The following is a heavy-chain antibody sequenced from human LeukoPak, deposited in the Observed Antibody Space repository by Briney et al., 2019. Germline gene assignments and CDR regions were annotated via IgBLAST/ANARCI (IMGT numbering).Heavy chain of an antibody. J-gene: IGHJ4*02. CDR2: VLYDGSNK. CDR3: ALYYYGSGSYFPHYFDY. CDR1: GFTFSSYG. Sequence: PGGSLRLSCAASGFTFSSYGMHWVRQAPGKGLEWVAFVLYDGSNKYYADSVKGRFTISRDNSKNTLYLQMNTLRAEDTAVYYCALYYYGSGSYFPHYFDYWGQGTPVTVSA. D-gene: IGHD3-10*01. V-gene: IGHV3-30*02.